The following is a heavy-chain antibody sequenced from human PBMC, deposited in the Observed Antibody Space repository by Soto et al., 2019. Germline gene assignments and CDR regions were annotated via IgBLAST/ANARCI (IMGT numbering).Heavy chain of an antibody. J-gene: IGHJ4*02. Sequence: EVQLVESGGGLVQPGGSLRLSCAASGFTFSSYSMNWVRQAPGKGLEWVSYISSGSSTIYYADSVKGRFTISRDNAKNSQYLQMNSLRDEDTAVYYCARVDYGGAIYWGQGTLVTVSS. V-gene: IGHV3-48*02. CDR3: ARVDYGGAIY. CDR1: GFTFSSYS. CDR2: ISSGSSTI. D-gene: IGHD4-17*01.